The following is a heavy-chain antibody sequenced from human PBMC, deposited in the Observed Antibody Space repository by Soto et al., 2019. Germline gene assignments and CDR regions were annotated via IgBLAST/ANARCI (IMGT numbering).Heavy chain of an antibody. CDR1: GFTFSSYA. CDR2: ISGSGGST. Sequence: GGSLRLSCAASGFTFSSYAMSWVRQAPGKGLEWVSAISGSGGSTYYADSVKGRFTISRDNSKNTLYLQMNSLRAEDTAVYYCAKHLHPYYDFSLYYYYYYMDVWGKGTTVTVSS. V-gene: IGHV3-23*01. CDR3: AKHLHPYYDFSLYYYYYYMDV. J-gene: IGHJ6*03. D-gene: IGHD3-3*01.